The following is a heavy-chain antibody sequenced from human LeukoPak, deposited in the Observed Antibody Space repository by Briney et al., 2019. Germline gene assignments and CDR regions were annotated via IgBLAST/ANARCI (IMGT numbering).Heavy chain of an antibody. J-gene: IGHJ4*02. CDR1: GYTFTGYY. Sequence: GASVKVSCKASGYTFTGYYMHWVRQAPGQGLEWMGWINPNSGGTNYAQKFQGRVTMTRDTSISTAYMELSRLRSDDTAVYYCARGATVTMAYFDYWGQGTLVTVSS. CDR2: INPNSGGT. D-gene: IGHD4-17*01. CDR3: ARGATVTMAYFDY. V-gene: IGHV1-2*02.